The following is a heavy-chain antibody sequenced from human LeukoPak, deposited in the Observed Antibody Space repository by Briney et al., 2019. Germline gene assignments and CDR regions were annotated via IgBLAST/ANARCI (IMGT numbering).Heavy chain of an antibody. CDR1: GFTFSNAW. Sequence: PGGSLRLSCAASGFTFSNAWMSWVRQAPGEGLGWVGRIKSKTDGGTTDYAAPVKGRFTISRDNAKNSLYLQMNSLRAEDTAVYYCARAPLPYSSSVWFDPWGQGTLVTVSS. CDR3: ARAPLPYSSSVWFDP. CDR2: IKSKTDGGTT. V-gene: IGHV3-15*01. J-gene: IGHJ5*02. D-gene: IGHD6-6*01.